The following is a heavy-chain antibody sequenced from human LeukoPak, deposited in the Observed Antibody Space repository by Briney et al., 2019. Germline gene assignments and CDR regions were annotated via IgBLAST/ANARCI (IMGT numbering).Heavy chain of an antibody. V-gene: IGHV3-48*04. Sequence: GGSLRLSCAASGFTFSSYSMNWVRQAPGKGLEWVSYISGSSSTKYYADSVKGRFTISRDNAKNSLYLQMNSLRAEDTAVYYCARDALRGERWLQWGASDIWGQGTMVTVSS. CDR1: GFTFSSYS. CDR3: ARDALRGERWLQWGASDI. CDR2: ISGSSSTK. J-gene: IGHJ3*02. D-gene: IGHD5-24*01.